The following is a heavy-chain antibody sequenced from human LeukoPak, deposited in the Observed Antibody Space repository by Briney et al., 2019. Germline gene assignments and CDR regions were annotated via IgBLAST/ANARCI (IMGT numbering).Heavy chain of an antibody. CDR2: INHSGST. CDR3: ARGRLARGHYFDY. D-gene: IGHD3-10*01. V-gene: IGHV4-34*01. J-gene: IGHJ4*02. Sequence: SETLSLTCAVYGGSFSGYYWSWIRQPPGKGLEWSGEINHSGSTNYNPSLKSRVTISGDTSKNQFSLKLSSVTAADTAVYYCARGRLARGHYFDYWGQGTLVTVSS. CDR1: GGSFSGYY.